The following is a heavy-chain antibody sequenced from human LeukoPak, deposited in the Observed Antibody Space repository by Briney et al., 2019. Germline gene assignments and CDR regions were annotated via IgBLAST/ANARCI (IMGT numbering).Heavy chain of an antibody. CDR3: ARGGVAISLKSWFDP. CDR1: GGSISSYY. CDR2: IYYSGST. D-gene: IGHD2-8*01. V-gene: IGHV4-59*01. J-gene: IGHJ5*02. Sequence: SETLSLTCTVSGGSISSYYWSWIRQPPGKGLEWIGYIYYSGSTNYNPSLKSRVTISVDTSKNQFSLKLSSVTAADTAVYYCARGGVAISLKSWFDPWGQGTLVTVSS.